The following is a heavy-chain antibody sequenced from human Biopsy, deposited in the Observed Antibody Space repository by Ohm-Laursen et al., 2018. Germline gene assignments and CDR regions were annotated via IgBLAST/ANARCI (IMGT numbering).Heavy chain of an antibody. CDR3: ARDRYYGSENYFSHYNMDV. Sequence: SLRLSCTASGFIFSTYTTNWVRQAPGKGLEWVAVIWYDGTDKFYADSVKGRFTISRDNSKNTLYLHMNSLRAADTAVYYCARDRYYGSENYFSHYNMDVWGQGTTVTVSS. V-gene: IGHV3-33*08. CDR2: IWYDGTDK. J-gene: IGHJ6*03. D-gene: IGHD3-10*01. CDR1: GFIFSTYT.